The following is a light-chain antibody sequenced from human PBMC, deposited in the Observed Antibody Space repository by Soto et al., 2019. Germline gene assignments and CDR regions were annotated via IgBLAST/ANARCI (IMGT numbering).Light chain of an antibody. J-gene: IGKJ5*01. V-gene: IGKV1-13*02. CDR3: PQFNSNLPTIT. CDR1: QGISSA. CDR2: DAS. Sequence: AIQLTQSPCSLSASVGDRVTITCRASQGISSALAWYQQKPGKAPKLLIYDASSLESGVPSRFSGSRSATDFTLTISSLQPADFFTFYDPQFNSNLPTITFGQVTLPEI.